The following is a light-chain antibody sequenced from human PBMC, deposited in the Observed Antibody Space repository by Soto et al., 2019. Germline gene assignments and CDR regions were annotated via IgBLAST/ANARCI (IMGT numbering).Light chain of an antibody. CDR2: AAS. J-gene: IGKJ1*01. CDR1: QRIGIY. CDR3: QKYNSAPRT. Sequence: DIQMTQSPSSLSASLGDRVTITCRASQRIGIYLAWYQQKPGKVPKLLIYAASTLQSGVPSRFSGRGSGTDFTLTISSLQPEDVATYYCQKYNSAPRTFGQGTRVEI. V-gene: IGKV1-27*01.